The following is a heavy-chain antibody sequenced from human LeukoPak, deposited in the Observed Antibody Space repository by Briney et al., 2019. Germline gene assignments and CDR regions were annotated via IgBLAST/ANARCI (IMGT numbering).Heavy chain of an antibody. CDR3: ARGPVRYFDL. CDR2: TYYRSEWFH. CDR1: ADSVSSDTTS. Sequence: SQTLSLTCAISADSVSSDTTSWNWIRQSPSRGLEWLGRTYYRSEWFHDYAGSVKSRISVNPDTSKNQFSLQLNSVTPEDTAVYYCARGPVRYFDLWGRGTLVTVSS. V-gene: IGHV6-1*01. J-gene: IGHJ2*01. D-gene: IGHD2/OR15-2a*01.